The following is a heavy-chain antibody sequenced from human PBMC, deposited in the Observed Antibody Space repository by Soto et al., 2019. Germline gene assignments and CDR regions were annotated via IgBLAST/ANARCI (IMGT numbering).Heavy chain of an antibody. CDR3: ARDRWVGDYSNVGARFYGMDV. CDR1: GGSISSGGYY. J-gene: IGHJ6*02. V-gene: IGHV4-31*03. D-gene: IGHD4-4*01. CDR2: IYYSGST. Sequence: SETLSLTCTVSGGSISSGGYYWSWIRQHPGKGLEWIGYIYYSGSTYYNPSLKSRVTISVDTSKNQFSLKLSSVTAADTAVYYCARDRWVGDYSNVGARFYGMDVWGQGTTVTVSS.